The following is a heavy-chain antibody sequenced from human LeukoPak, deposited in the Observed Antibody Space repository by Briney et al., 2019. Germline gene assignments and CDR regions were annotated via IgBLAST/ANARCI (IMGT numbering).Heavy chain of an antibody. CDR2: IYTSGST. CDR3: ARGGGAAAGQKFDY. D-gene: IGHD6-13*01. J-gene: IGHJ4*02. CDR1: GGSISSGSYY. V-gene: IGHV4-61*02. Sequence: SETLSITCTVSGGSISSGSYYWSWIRQPAGKGLEWIGRIYTSGSTNYNPSLKSRVTISVDTSKNQFSLKLSSVTAADTAVYYCARGGGAAAGQKFDYWGQGTLVTVSS.